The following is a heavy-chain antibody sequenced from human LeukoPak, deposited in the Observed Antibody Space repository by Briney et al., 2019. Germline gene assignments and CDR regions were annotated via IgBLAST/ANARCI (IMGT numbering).Heavy chain of an antibody. Sequence: PGGSLRLSCAASGFTFSSYSMNWVRQAPGKGLEWVSSISSSSSYIYYADSVKGRFTISRDNAKNSLYLQMNSLRAEDTAVYYCARPTFRRDGYNFEVFLFDYWGQGTLVTVSS. V-gene: IGHV3-21*01. D-gene: IGHD5-24*01. J-gene: IGHJ4*02. CDR2: ISSSSSYI. CDR3: ARPTFRRDGYNFEVFLFDY. CDR1: GFTFSSYS.